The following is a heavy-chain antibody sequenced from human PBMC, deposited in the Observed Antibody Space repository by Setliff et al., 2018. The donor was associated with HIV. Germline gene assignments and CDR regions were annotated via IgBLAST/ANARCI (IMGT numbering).Heavy chain of an antibody. J-gene: IGHJ5*02. CDR2: IYYSGST. CDR1: GGSISSSSYY. CDR3: ARGGTSSNWFDP. D-gene: IGHD2-2*01. V-gene: IGHV4-39*07. Sequence: SETLSLTCTVSGGSISSSSYYWGWIRQPPGKGLEWIGSIYYSGSTYYNPSLKSRVTISVDTSKNQFSLKLSSVTAADTAVYYCARGGTSSNWFDPWGQGTLVTVSS.